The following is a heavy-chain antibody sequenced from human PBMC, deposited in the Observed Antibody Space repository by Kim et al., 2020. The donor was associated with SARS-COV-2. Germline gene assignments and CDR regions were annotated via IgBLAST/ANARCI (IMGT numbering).Heavy chain of an antibody. J-gene: IGHJ3*02. Sequence: KSRVTISEAAAKNQFSLKLSSVTAADTAVYYCARAPTYYYGSGSLGAFDIWGQGTMVTVSS. V-gene: IGHV4-39*07. D-gene: IGHD3-10*01. CDR3: ARAPTYYYGSGSLGAFDI.